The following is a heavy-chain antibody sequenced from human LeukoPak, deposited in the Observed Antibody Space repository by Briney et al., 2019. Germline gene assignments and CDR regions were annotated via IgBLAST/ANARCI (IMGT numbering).Heavy chain of an antibody. D-gene: IGHD3-10*01. CDR1: GYIFTYYW. CDR2: IYPSNSDA. V-gene: IGHV5-51*01. J-gene: IGHJ4*02. CDR3: ARQDGSGTYHFDH. Sequence: GESLKISCKGSGYIFTYYWIAWVRQMPGKGLEWMGIIYPSNSDARYSPSFQGQVTISADKSISTAYLQWSSLKASGTAMYYCARQDGSGTYHFDHWGQGTLVSVSS.